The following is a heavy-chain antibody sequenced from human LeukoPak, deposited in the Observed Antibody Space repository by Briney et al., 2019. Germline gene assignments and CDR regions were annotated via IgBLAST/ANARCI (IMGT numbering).Heavy chain of an antibody. CDR3: AKDFHSSGWFRYYFDY. CDR1: GFTFSSYA. J-gene: IGHJ4*02. V-gene: IGHV3-23*01. D-gene: IGHD6-19*01. CDR2: ISGSGGST. Sequence: PGGSLRLSCAASGFTFSSYAMSWVRQAPGKGREWVSAISGSGGSTYYADSVKGRFTISRDNSKNTLYLQMNSLRAEDTAVYYCAKDFHSSGWFRYYFDYWGQGTLVTVSS.